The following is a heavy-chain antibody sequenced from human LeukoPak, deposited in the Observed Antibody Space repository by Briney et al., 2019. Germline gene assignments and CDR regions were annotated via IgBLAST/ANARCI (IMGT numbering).Heavy chain of an antibody. J-gene: IGHJ4*02. Sequence: ASVKVSCKASGYTFPSYYMHWVRQAPGQGLEWMGIINPSGGSTSYAQKFQGRVTMTRDTSTSTVYMELSSLRSEDTAVYYCARVLSFGELSERGADYWGQGTLVTVSS. D-gene: IGHD3-10*01. CDR3: ARVLSFGELSERGADY. V-gene: IGHV1-46*01. CDR2: INPSGGST. CDR1: GYTFPSYY.